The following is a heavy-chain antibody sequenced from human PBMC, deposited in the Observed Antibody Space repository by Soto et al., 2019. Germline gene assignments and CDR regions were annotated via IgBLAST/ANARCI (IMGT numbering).Heavy chain of an antibody. Sequence: SETLSLTCAVYGGSFSGYYWSWIRQPPGKGLEWIGEINHSGSTNYNPSLKSRVTISVDTSKNQFSLKLSSVTAADTAVYYCARGGKPIQLWLLYWGQGTLVT. V-gene: IGHV4-34*01. D-gene: IGHD5-18*01. CDR2: INHSGST. CDR3: ARGGKPIQLWLLY. J-gene: IGHJ4*02. CDR1: GGSFSGYY.